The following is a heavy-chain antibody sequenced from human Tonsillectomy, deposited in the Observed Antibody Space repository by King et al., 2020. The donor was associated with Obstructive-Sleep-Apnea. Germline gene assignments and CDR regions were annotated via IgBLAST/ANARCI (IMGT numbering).Heavy chain of an antibody. D-gene: IGHD1-1*01. CDR1: GGSISSGGYS. J-gene: IGHJ4*02. CDR2: IYHSGST. Sequence: QLQESGSGLVKPSQTLSLTCAVSGGSISSGGYSWSWIRQPPGKGLEWIGYIYHSGSTYSNPSLKSRVTISVDRSKNQFSLKLSSVTAADTAVYYCAREGIRTNTFDYWGQGTLVTVSS. CDR3: AREGIRTNTFDY. V-gene: IGHV4-30-2*01.